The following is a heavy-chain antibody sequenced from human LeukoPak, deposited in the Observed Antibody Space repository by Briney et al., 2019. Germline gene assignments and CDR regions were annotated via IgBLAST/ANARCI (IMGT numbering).Heavy chain of an antibody. D-gene: IGHD2-2*01. J-gene: IGHJ4*02. CDR2: IYHSGST. CDR1: GYSITSGYY. V-gene: IGHV4-38-2*01. CDR3: ARLYLRDHCSSTSCYGLYFDY. Sequence: SETLSLTCAVSGYSITSGYYWGWIRQPPGKGLEWIGSIYHSGSTYYNPSLKTRVTMSVDTSKNQFPLKLSSVTAADTAVYYCARLYLRDHCSSTSCYGLYFDYWGQGTLVTVSS.